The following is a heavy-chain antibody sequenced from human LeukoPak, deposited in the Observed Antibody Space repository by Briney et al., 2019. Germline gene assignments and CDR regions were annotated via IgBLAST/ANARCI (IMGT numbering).Heavy chain of an antibody. V-gene: IGHV4-61*02. J-gene: IGHJ4*02. CDR1: GGSISSGSYY. CDR3: ARVGSSGYLRYYFDY. Sequence: PSETLSLTCTVSGGSISSGSYYWSWIRQPAGKGLEWIGRIYTSGSTNYNPSLKSRVTISVDTSKNQFSLKLSSVTAADTAVYYCARVGSSGYLRYYFDYWGQGTLVTVSS. D-gene: IGHD3-22*01. CDR2: IYTSGST.